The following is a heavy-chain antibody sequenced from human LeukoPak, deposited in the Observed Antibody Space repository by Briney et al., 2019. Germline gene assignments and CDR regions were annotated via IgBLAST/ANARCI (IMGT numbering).Heavy chain of an antibody. V-gene: IGHV3-23*01. CDR2: ITSRSTT. CDR1: GFTFSSYG. Sequence: GGTLRPSCAASGFTFSSYGMNWVRQAPGKGLEWVSGITSRSTTYYADSVKGRFTISRDNSKNMVWLQINSPTAEDTATYYCAKDGNWARFEDWGQGTLVTVSS. CDR3: AKDGNWARFED. J-gene: IGHJ4*02. D-gene: IGHD7-27*01.